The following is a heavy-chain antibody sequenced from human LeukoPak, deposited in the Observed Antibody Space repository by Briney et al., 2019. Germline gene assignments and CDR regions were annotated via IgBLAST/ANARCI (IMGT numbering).Heavy chain of an antibody. J-gene: IGHJ6*02. V-gene: IGHV3-7*01. CDR2: IKEDGGEK. CDR1: GFTFSNYW. CDR3: ARGHHGMDV. Sequence: GGSLRLSCAASGFTFSNYWMTWVRQAPGKGLEWVASIKEDGGEKYYVDSVKGRFTVSRDNAKNSFYLQMNSLRVEDTAVYYCARGHHGMDVWGQGTTVTVSS.